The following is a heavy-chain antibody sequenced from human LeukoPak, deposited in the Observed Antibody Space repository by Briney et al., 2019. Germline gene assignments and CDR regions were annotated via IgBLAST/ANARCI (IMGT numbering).Heavy chain of an antibody. Sequence: PGGSLRLSCAASGFTFSTNYMSWVRQAPGKGLEWVSVIYAGGSTYYADSVKGRFTISRDNSKNTLYLQMNSLRADDTAVYYCARGRTRSFDYWGQGTLVTVSS. CDR3: ARGRTRSFDY. J-gene: IGHJ4*02. CDR2: IYAGGST. V-gene: IGHV3-53*01. CDR1: GFTFSTNY. D-gene: IGHD3/OR15-3a*01.